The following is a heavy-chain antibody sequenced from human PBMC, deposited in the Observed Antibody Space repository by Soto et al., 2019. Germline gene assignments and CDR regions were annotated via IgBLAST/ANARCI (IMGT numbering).Heavy chain of an antibody. D-gene: IGHD4-4*01. V-gene: IGHV3-30*03. CDR2: ILHDGSAE. Sequence: QVQLVESEGGVVQPGRSLRLSCAASGFTFANYDMHWVRQAPGKGLEWMALILHDGSAEYYADSVKGRFTISRDNSKSTLYLQMNSLSAEDTGVYYCARSRDGYSFYFYYGMDVWGQGTTVTVSS. CDR3: ARSRDGYSFYFYYGMDV. CDR1: GFTFANYD. J-gene: IGHJ6*02.